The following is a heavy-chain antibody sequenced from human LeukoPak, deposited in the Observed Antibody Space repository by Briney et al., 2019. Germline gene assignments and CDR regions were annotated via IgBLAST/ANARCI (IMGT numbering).Heavy chain of an antibody. Sequence: GASVKVSCKASGFTFTSSAMQWVRQARGQRLEWIGWIFVGSGNTNYAQKFQERVTITRDMSTSTAYMELSSLRSEDTAVYYCAADYYDSSGSDAFDIWGQGTMVTVSS. V-gene: IGHV1-58*02. CDR3: AADYYDSSGSDAFDI. J-gene: IGHJ3*02. CDR2: IFVGSGNT. CDR1: GFTFTSSA. D-gene: IGHD3-22*01.